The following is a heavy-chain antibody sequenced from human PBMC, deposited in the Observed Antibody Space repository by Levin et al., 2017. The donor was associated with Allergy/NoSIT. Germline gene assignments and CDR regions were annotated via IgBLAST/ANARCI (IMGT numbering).Heavy chain of an antibody. V-gene: IGHV3-30*18. CDR2: ISYDGSNK. D-gene: IGHD3-3*01. J-gene: IGHJ6*03. Sequence: LSLTCAASGFPFSSSGMHWVRQAPGKGLEWVAVISYDGSNKYYADSVKGRFTISRDNSKNTLYLQMNSLRAEDTAVYYCAKDQYYDFWSGYSGYYYYMDVWGKGTTVTVSS. CDR1: GFPFSSSG. CDR3: AKDQYYDFWSGYSGYYYYMDV.